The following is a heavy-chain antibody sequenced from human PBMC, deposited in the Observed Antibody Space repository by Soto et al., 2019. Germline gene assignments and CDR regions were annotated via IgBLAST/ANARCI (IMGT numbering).Heavy chain of an antibody. Sequence: SETLSLTCTVSGGSISSGGYYWSWIRQHPGKGLEWIGYIYYSGSTYYNPSLKSRVTISVDTSKNQFSLKLSSVTAADTAVYYCARASGGGNQPFDYWGQGTLVTVSS. D-gene: IGHD2-15*01. CDR1: GGSISSGGYY. CDR2: IYYSGST. V-gene: IGHV4-31*03. J-gene: IGHJ4*02. CDR3: ARASGGGNQPFDY.